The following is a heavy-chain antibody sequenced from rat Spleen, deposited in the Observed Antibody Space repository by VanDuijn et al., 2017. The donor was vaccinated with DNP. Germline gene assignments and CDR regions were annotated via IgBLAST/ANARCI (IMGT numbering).Heavy chain of an antibody. J-gene: IGHJ2*01. CDR2: ISYDGGGT. V-gene: IGHV5-7*01. Sequence: EVQLVESGGGLVQPGRSLKLSCAASGFTFSDYYMAWVRQAPKKGLEWVATISYDGGGTFYRDSVKGRFTISRDNTKTTLYLQRDSLKSEDTATYYCARHWGYSSHHYFFDYWGQGVMVIVSS. D-gene: IGHD1-2*01. CDR3: ARHWGYSSHHYFFDY. CDR1: GFTFSDYY.